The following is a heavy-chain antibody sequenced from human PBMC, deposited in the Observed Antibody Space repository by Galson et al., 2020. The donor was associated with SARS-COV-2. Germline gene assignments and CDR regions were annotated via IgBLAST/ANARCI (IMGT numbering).Heavy chain of an antibody. V-gene: IGHV4-34*01. CDR1: GGSFSGYF. CDR3: AGAEGIYDFWSDYQGRYGMDV. J-gene: IGHJ6*02. Sequence: SETLSLTCAVYGGSFSGYFWSWIRQPLGKGLEWIGEIDHSGSTNYNPSLKSRVALSVDTSKNQFSLKLTSVTAADTAVYYCAGAEGIYDFWSDYQGRYGMDVWGQGTTVIVSS. D-gene: IGHD3-3*01. CDR2: IDHSGST.